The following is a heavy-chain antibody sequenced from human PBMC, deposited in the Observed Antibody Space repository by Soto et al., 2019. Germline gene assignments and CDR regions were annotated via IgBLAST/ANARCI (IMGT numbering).Heavy chain of an antibody. CDR1: GGSISSGDYY. J-gene: IGHJ6*02. V-gene: IGHV4-30-4*01. D-gene: IGHD3-3*01. CDR2: IYHSGST. CDR3: ARDNILGILYGGMDV. Sequence: QVQLQESGPGLVKPSQTLSLTCTVSGGSISSGDYYWSWIRQPPGKGLEWIGYIYHSGSTYYNPSLKSRVTISVDTSKNQFSLKLSSVTAADTAVYYCARDNILGILYGGMDVWGQGTTVTVSS.